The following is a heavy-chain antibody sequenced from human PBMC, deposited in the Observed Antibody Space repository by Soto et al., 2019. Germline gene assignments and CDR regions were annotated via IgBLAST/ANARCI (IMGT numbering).Heavy chain of an antibody. CDR3: AKMLGIWAAAGQNFDY. J-gene: IGHJ4*02. V-gene: IGHV3-23*01. Sequence: GGSLRLSCAASGFTFSSYAMSWVRQAPGKGLEWVSAISGSGGSTYYADSVKGRFTISRDNSKNTLYLQMNSLRAEDTAVYYCAKMLGIWAAAGQNFDYWGQGTLVTVSS. D-gene: IGHD6-13*01. CDR1: GFTFSSYA. CDR2: ISGSGGST.